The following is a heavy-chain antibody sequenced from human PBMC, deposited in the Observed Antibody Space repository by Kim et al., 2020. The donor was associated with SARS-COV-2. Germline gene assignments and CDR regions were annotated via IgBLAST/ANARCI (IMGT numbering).Heavy chain of an antibody. J-gene: IGHJ1*01. CDR3: ARAGDYDISGYYGFFHH. Sequence: GFSLSFSCAASGFIFCYYLIIWVFFSLFFLLVWVSRIHSDGRITEYVDSVKGRFTISRDNATNTLYLQMNSLRPEDTAVYYCARAGDYDISGYYGFFHHWCQGALVTVSS. CDR1: GFIFCYYL. D-gene: IGHD3-22*01. V-gene: IGHV3-74*03. CDR2: IHSDGRIT.